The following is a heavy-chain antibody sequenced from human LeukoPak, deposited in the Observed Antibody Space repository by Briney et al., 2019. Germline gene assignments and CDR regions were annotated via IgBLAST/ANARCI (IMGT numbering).Heavy chain of an antibody. J-gene: IGHJ3*01. CDR3: ARASTHRYNWKSGQLSDAFDL. CDR1: GYTFITYG. CDR2: ISAYNGHT. V-gene: IGHV1-18*01. D-gene: IGHD1-20*01. Sequence: GASVKVSCKASGYTFITYGISWVRQAPGQGLEWMGWISAYNGHTKYAQKLQGRVTMTTDTSTTTANMELRSLRSDDTAVYYCARASTHRYNWKSGQLSDAFDLWGQGTMVAVSS.